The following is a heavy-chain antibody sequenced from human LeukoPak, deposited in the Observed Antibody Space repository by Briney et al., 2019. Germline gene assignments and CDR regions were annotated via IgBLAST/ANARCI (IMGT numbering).Heavy chain of an antibody. V-gene: IGHV1-3*01. CDR3: AREGYSYGGYYFDY. Sequence: ASVKVSCKASGYTFTSYAMHWVRQAPRQRLEWMGWINAGNGNTKYSQKFQGRVTITRDTSASTAYMELSSLRSEDTAVYYCAREGYSYGGYYFDYWGQGTLVTVSS. CDR1: GYTFTSYA. CDR2: INAGNGNT. J-gene: IGHJ4*02. D-gene: IGHD5-18*01.